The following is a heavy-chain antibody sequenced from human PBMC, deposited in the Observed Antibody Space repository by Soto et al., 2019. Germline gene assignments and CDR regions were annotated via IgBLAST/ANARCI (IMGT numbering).Heavy chain of an antibody. D-gene: IGHD2-15*01. CDR3: ARAGCDGGSCYTLVGLRYGMDV. Sequence: QVQLVESGGGVVQPGRSQRLSCAASGFTFSSYAMYWVRQAPGKGLEWVAVISYDGNNKYYADSVKGRFTISRDNSKNTLYLQINSLRAEDTAVYYCARAGCDGGSCYTLVGLRYGMDVWGQGTTVTVSS. CDR1: GFTFSSYA. CDR2: ISYDGNNK. V-gene: IGHV3-30-3*01. J-gene: IGHJ6*02.